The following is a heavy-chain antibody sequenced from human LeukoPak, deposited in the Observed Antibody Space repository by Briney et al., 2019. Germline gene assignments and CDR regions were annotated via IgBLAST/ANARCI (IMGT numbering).Heavy chain of an antibody. CDR1: GGSFSGYY. CDR2: INHSGST. Sequence: PSETLSLTCAVYGGSFSGYYWSWIRQPPGKGLEWIGEINHSGSTNYNPSLKSRVTISVDTSKNQFSLKLSSVTAADTAVYYCARVGVVPAAMRGCYYGMDVWGQGTTVTVSS. J-gene: IGHJ6*02. V-gene: IGHV4-34*01. D-gene: IGHD2-2*01. CDR3: ARVGVVPAAMRGCYYGMDV.